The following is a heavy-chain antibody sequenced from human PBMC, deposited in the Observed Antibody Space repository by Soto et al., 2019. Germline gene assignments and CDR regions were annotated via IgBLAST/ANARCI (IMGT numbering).Heavy chain of an antibody. D-gene: IGHD6-13*01. J-gene: IGHJ5*02. CDR3: ARVGVAAAGRAPNWFDP. Sequence: SETLSLTCAVSGGSISSSNWWSWVRQPPGKGLEWIGEIYHSGSTNYNPSLKSRVTISVDKSKNQFSLKLSSVTAADTAVYYCARVGVAAAGRAPNWFDPWGQGTLVT. CDR2: IYHSGST. CDR1: GGSISSSNW. V-gene: IGHV4-4*02.